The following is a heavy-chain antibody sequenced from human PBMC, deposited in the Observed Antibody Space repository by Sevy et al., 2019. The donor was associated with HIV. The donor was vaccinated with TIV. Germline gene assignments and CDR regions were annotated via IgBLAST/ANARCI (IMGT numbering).Heavy chain of an antibody. CDR2: IIPIFGTA. CDR3: ARVDCSGGSCYTLFNYYYMYV. CDR1: GGTFSSYA. D-gene: IGHD2-15*01. V-gene: IGHV1-69*06. Sequence: ASVKVSCKASGGTFSSYAISCVRQAPGQGLEWMGGIIPIFGTANYAQKFQGRVTITADKSTSTAYKELSSLRSEDTGMDYCARVDCSGGSCYTLFNYYYMYVWGKGTTVTVSS. J-gene: IGHJ6*03.